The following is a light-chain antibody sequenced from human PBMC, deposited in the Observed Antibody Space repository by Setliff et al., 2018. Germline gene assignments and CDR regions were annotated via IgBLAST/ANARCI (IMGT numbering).Light chain of an antibody. CDR2: GAS. J-gene: IGKJ4*01. CDR3: QHFSTSLALT. Sequence: EIVLTQSPGTLSLSPGERATLSCRASQSVSSSYLAWYQQKPGQAPRLLIYGASSRATGIPDRFSGSGSGTDFTLTISRLEPEDFAVYYCQHFSTSLALTVGGGTKVDIK. CDR1: QSVSSSY. V-gene: IGKV3-20*01.